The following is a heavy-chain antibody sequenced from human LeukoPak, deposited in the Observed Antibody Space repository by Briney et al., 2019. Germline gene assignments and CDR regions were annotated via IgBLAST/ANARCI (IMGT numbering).Heavy chain of an antibody. D-gene: IGHD4-23*01. Sequence: GESLKISCKGSGYSFTSYWIGWVRQMPGKGLEWMGIVYPGDSDTRYSPSFQGQVTISADKSNRTAYLQWSSLKASDSAMYYCARPLSLPYIVGGPPDYWGQGTLVTVSS. CDR2: VYPGDSDT. V-gene: IGHV5-51*01. CDR3: ARPLSLPYIVGGPPDY. J-gene: IGHJ4*02. CDR1: GYSFTSYW.